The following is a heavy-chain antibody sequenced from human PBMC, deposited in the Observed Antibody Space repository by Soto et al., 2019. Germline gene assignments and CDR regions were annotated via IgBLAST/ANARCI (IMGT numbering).Heavy chain of an antibody. CDR3: AKGRRNTF. D-gene: IGHD3-10*01. J-gene: IGHJ4*01. Sequence: QIQLLQSGAEVKKPGASVKISCKASGYTFSFDYLSWVRRAPGQGLQWMGKINPDGGATTYAQSFQGRVSITSDASTGTVYMELSTLTSDDTAVYYCAKGRRNTFWGHGTLVSVSS. CDR2: INPDGGAT. CDR1: GYTFSFDY. V-gene: IGHV1-46*01.